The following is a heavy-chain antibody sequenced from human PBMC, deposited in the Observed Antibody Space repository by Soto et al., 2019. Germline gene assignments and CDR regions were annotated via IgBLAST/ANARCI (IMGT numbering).Heavy chain of an antibody. D-gene: IGHD1-26*01. CDR1: GFTFSSYG. CDR3: EKDGSQYYFDY. Sequence: GGSLRLSCAASGFTFSSYGMPWVRQAPGKGMEWVEVISYDGSNKYYADYVTGRFTISRDNYKNTLYMQMKSLRAEETAVYYCEKDGSQYYFDYWGQGTLVTVSS. CDR2: ISYDGSNK. J-gene: IGHJ4*02. V-gene: IGHV3-30*18.